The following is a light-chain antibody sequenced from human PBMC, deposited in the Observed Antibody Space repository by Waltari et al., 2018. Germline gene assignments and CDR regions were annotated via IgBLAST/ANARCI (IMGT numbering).Light chain of an antibody. J-gene: IGKJ4*01. V-gene: IGKV3-20*01. CDR1: QNITNNY. CDR3: QQYENSPLT. CDR2: DSS. Sequence: EVILTQSPDTLSLSPGARATLSCRPSQNITNNYFAWYQQKPGLAPRLLIYDSSSRATGVPDRFSGSGSGTDFTLTIGRLEPEDYAVYYCQQYENSPLTFGGGTQVETK.